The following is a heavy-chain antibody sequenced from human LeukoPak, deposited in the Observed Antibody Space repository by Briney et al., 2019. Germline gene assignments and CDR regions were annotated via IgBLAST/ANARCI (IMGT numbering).Heavy chain of an antibody. D-gene: IGHD3-3*01. V-gene: IGHV4-59*12. CDR2: IYYSGST. J-gene: IGHJ4*02. CDR3: ARGRTFWSGYYLREYYFDY. CDR1: GGSISSYY. Sequence: SETLSLTCTVSGGSISSYYWSWIRQPPGKGLEWIGYIYYSGSTNYNPSLKSRVTISVDTSKNQFSLKLSSVTAADTAVYYCARGRTFWSGYYLREYYFDYWGQGTLVTVSS.